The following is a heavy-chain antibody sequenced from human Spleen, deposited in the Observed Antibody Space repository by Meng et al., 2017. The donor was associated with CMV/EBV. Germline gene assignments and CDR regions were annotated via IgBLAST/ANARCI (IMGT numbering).Heavy chain of an antibody. CDR2: INPNSGGT. CDR3: ARGKVDTAISRLYFDY. J-gene: IGHJ4*02. V-gene: IGHV1-2*02. D-gene: IGHD5-18*01. CDR1: GYTFTGYY. Sequence: VQLVQSGAEVKKAGASVKVSCKASGYTFTGYYMHWGRQAPGQGLEWMGWINPNSGGTNYAQKCQGRVTMTRDTSISTAYMELSRLRSDDTAVYYCARGKVDTAISRLYFDYWGQGTLVTVSS.